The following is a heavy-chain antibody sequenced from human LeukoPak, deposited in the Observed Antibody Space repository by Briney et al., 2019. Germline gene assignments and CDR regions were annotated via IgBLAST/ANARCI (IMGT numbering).Heavy chain of an antibody. V-gene: IGHV3-66*01. Sequence: GGSLRLACAASGFTVSSNYMSWVRQAPGKGLEWVSVIYSGGSTYYADSVKGRFTISRDNSKNTLYLQMNSLRAEDTAVYYCADRYCSGGSCYDYWGQGTLVTVSS. J-gene: IGHJ4*02. CDR1: GFTVSSNY. CDR3: ADRYCSGGSCYDY. D-gene: IGHD2-15*01. CDR2: IYSGGST.